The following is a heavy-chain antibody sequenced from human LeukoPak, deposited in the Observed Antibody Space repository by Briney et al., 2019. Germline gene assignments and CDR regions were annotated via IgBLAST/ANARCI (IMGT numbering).Heavy chain of an antibody. J-gene: IGHJ3*02. CDR1: GYTFTSYG. Sequence: ASVTVSCKASGYTFTSYGISWVRQAPGQGLEWMGWISAYNGNTNYAQKLQGRVTMTTDTSTSTAYMDLSSLRSDDTAVYYCARHTTIFGVAIIDIWGQGTMVTVSS. V-gene: IGHV1-18*01. CDR2: ISAYNGNT. CDR3: ARHTTIFGVAIIDI. D-gene: IGHD3-3*01.